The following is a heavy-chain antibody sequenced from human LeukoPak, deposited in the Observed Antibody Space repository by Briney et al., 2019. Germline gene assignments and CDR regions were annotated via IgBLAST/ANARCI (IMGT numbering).Heavy chain of an antibody. CDR3: AKVPYSDYGAGRPPFMDV. J-gene: IGHJ6*02. CDR1: GFTFSNYA. CDR2: ISDSGAST. D-gene: IGHD3-10*01. V-gene: IGHV3-23*01. Sequence: GSLRLSCAASGFTFSNYAMSWVHQTPGKGLEWVSTISDSGASTYYADSVKGRFTISRDNSKNTLYLQMNSLRDEDTAVYYCAKVPYSDYGAGRPPFMDVWGQGTTVAISS.